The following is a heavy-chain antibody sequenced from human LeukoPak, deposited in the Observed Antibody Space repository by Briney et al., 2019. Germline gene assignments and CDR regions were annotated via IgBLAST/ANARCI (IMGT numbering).Heavy chain of an antibody. CDR1: GFTFSSYA. D-gene: IGHD3-22*01. J-gene: IGHJ4*02. CDR3: AKDHYDSSGYPSGYFDY. Sequence: GGSLRLSCAASGFTFSSYAMSWVRQAPGKGLEWVSAISGSGGSTYYADSVKGRFTISRDSSKNTLYLQMNSLRAEDTAVYYCAKDHYDSSGYPSGYFDYWGQGTLVTVSS. CDR2: ISGSGGST. V-gene: IGHV3-23*01.